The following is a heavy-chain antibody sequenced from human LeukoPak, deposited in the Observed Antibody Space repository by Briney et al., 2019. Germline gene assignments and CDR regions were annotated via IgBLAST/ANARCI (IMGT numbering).Heavy chain of an antibody. CDR3: AKVEVGTGYYGSGTDFDY. V-gene: IGHV3-23*01. D-gene: IGHD3-10*01. J-gene: IGHJ4*02. CDR2: ISGSGGST. CDR1: GFTFSSYA. Sequence: TGGSLRLSCAASGFTFSSYAMSWVRQAPGKGLEWVSAISGSGGSTYYADSVKGRFTISRDNSKNTLYLQMNSLRAEDTAVYYCAKVEVGTGYYGSGTDFDYWGQGTLVTVSS.